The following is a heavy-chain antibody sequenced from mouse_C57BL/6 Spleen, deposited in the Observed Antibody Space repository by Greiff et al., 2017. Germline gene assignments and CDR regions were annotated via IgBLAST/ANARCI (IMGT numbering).Heavy chain of an antibody. CDR2: ISSGSSTI. CDR3: ARECYGRSDAWFAY. Sequence: DVMLVESGGGLVKPGGSLKLSCAASGFTFSDYGMHWVRQAPEKGLEWVAYISSGSSTIYYADTVKGRFTISRDNAKTTRFLQLTSLRSEDAAMYYCARECYGRSDAWFAYWGQGTLVTVSA. D-gene: IGHD1-1*01. J-gene: IGHJ3*01. CDR1: GFTFSDYG. V-gene: IGHV5-17*01.